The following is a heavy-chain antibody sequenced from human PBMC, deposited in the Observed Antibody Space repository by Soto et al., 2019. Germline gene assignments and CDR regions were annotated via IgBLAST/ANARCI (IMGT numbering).Heavy chain of an antibody. CDR2: IWYDGSNK. V-gene: IGHV3-33*01. D-gene: IGHD3-10*01. J-gene: IGHJ6*02. Sequence: GGSLRLSCAASGFTFSSYGMHWVRQAPGKGLEWVAVIWYDGSNKYYADSVKGRLTISRDNSKNRLYLQMNSLRAEDTAVYYCARDVNGGSGSYYRYYYYGMDVWGQGTTVTVSS. CDR3: ARDVNGGSGSYYRYYYYGMDV. CDR1: GFTFSSYG.